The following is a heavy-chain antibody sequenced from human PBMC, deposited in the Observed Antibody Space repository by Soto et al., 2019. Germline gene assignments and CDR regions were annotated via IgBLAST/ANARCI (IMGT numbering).Heavy chain of an antibody. J-gene: IGHJ4*02. Sequence: GGSLRLSCAGSGFTPTTTPLSWVRQAPGKGLEWLTSISGTASRTYYVDSVKGRFFISRDNSKNTVTLQMNNLTVDDTAVYYCATSFRYIDNWGQGTRVTVSS. CDR1: GFTPTTTP. V-gene: IGHV3-23*01. CDR3: ATSFRYIDN. D-gene: IGHD3-9*01. CDR2: ISGTASRT.